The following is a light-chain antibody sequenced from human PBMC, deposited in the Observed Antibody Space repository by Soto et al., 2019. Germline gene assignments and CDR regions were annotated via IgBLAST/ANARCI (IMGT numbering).Light chain of an antibody. V-gene: IGLV2-14*01. CDR3: SSYTSSSTGV. CDR2: EVS. CDR1: SSDVGGYNY. J-gene: IGLJ3*02. Sequence: QSVLTQPASVSGSPGQSITISCTGTSSDVGGYNYVSWYQQHPGKAPKLMIYEVSNRPSGVSNRFSGSKSGNTASLTISGXQAEDEADYYCSSYTSSSTGVFGGGTKLTVL.